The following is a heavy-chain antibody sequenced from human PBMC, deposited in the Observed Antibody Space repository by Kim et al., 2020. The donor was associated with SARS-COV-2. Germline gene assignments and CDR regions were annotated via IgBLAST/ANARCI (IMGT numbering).Heavy chain of an antibody. V-gene: IGHV4-34*01. CDR1: GGSFSGYY. D-gene: IGHD6-19*01. CDR2: INHSGST. Sequence: SETLSLTCAVYGGSFSGYYWSWIRQPPGKGLEWIGEINHSGSTNYNPSLKRRVTISVDTSKNQFSLKLSSVTASATALYFCARGSAVAWSFYYWCHGTLV. CDR3: ARGSAVAWSFYY. J-gene: IGHJ4*01.